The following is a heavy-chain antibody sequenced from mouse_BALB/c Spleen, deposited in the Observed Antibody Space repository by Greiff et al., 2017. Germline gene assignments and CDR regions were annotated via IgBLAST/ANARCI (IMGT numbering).Heavy chain of an antibody. J-gene: IGHJ4*01. CDR3: ARAGGNYPYYYAMDY. V-gene: IGHV1S81*02. D-gene: IGHD2-1*01. CDR2: INPSNGRT. CDR1: GYTFTSYW. Sequence: QVQLQQPGAELVKPGASVKLSCKASGYTFTSYWMHWVKQRPGQGLEWIGEINPSNGRTNYNEKFKSKATLTVDTSSSTAYMQLSSLTSEDSAVYYCARAGGNYPYYYAMDYWGQGTSVTGSS.